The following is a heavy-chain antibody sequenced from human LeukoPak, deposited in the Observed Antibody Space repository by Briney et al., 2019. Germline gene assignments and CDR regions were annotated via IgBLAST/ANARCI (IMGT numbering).Heavy chain of an antibody. Sequence: ASVKVSCKAPGYTFTSYDINWVRQATGQGLEWMGWMNPNGGNTGYAQKIQGRVTMTRNTSISTAYMELSSLRSEDTAVYYCASSEGDMTAFDYWGQGTLVTVSS. J-gene: IGHJ4*02. CDR1: GYTFTSYD. V-gene: IGHV1-8*01. CDR3: ASSEGDMTAFDY. CDR2: MNPNGGNT. D-gene: IGHD3-9*01.